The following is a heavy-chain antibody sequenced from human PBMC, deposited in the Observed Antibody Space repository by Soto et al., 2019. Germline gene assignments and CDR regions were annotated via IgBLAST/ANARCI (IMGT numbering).Heavy chain of an antibody. CDR2: IGSSDIYT. CDR3: ARDQVGMDV. J-gene: IGHJ6*02. Sequence: EVQLVESGGGLVKPGGSLRLSCAGSGFTFSSYKINWVRQAPGKGLEWVSSIGSSDIYTYYADSLKGRLIISRDNANNSVYLQINCLRAEDTAVYYCARDQVGMDVWGQGTPVTVSS. CDR1: GFTFSSYK. V-gene: IGHV3-21*02.